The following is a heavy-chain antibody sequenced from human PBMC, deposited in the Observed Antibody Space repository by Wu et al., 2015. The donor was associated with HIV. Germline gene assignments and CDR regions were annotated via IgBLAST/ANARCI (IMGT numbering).Heavy chain of an antibody. CDR2: INPHSGDT. CDR3: ARGPYCGGDCYFRDYFDF. D-gene: IGHD2-21*01. V-gene: IGHV1-2*02. CDR1: GFTFTGHY. Sequence: QVHLVQSGGEVKKPGASVKVSCKTSGFTFTGHYIHWVRQAPGHGLEWIGWINPHSGDTKYAQNFQGRVTMTGATSISTAYLEMVTLTTDDTAIYYCARGPYCGGDCYFRDYFDFWGQGTLVSVSS. J-gene: IGHJ4*01.